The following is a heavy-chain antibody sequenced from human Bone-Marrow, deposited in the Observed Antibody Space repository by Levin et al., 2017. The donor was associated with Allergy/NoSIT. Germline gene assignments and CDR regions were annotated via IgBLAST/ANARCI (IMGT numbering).Heavy chain of an antibody. D-gene: IGHD5-12*01. V-gene: IGHV3-7*01. CDR3: ARNIVATILWSKLSFDY. CDR2: IKQDGSEK. Sequence: PGGSLRLSCAASGFTFSSYWMSWVRQAPGKGLEWVANIKQDGSEKYYVDSVKGRFTISRDNAKNSLYLQMNSLRAEDTAVYYCARNIVATILWSKLSFDYWGQGTLVTVSS. J-gene: IGHJ4*02. CDR1: GFTFSSYW.